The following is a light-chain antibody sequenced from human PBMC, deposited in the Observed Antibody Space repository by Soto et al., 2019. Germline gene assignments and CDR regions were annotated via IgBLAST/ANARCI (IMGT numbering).Light chain of an antibody. CDR3: QQYAGPPTT. CDR1: HSVSSN. J-gene: IGKJ5*01. Sequence: EIVLTQSPATLSLSPGERATLSCRASHSVSSNLAWYQQKPGQAPRVIMYGASRRATGIPDRFSGGGSGTDFTLTISRLEPEDFAVYFCQQYAGPPTTFGQGTRLEIK. V-gene: IGKV3-20*01. CDR2: GAS.